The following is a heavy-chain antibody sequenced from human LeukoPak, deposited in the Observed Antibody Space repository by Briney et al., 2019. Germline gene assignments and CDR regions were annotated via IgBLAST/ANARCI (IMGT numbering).Heavy chain of an antibody. CDR1: GGSFSGYY. CDR3: ARDRLLEDRDYHYYYYMDV. Sequence: SETLSLTCAVYGGSFSGYYWSWIRQPPGKGLEWIGEINHSGSTNYNPSLKSRVTISVDTSKNQFSLKLSSVTAADTAVYYCARDRLLEDRDYHYYYYMDVWGIGTTVTVSS. V-gene: IGHV4-34*01. D-gene: IGHD1-1*01. J-gene: IGHJ6*03. CDR2: INHSGST.